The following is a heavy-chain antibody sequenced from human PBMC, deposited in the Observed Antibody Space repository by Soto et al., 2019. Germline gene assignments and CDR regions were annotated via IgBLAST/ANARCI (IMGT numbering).Heavy chain of an antibody. CDR1: GCTFSSYA. V-gene: IGHV1-69*06. CDR2: IIPIFGTA. CDR3: ERRYMVRSLTHFDY. D-gene: IGHD3-10*01. Sequence: GASVKVSCKASGCTFSSYAISWVRQAPGQGLEWMGGIIPIFGTANYAQKFQGRVTITADKSTSTAYMELSSLRSEDTAVYYCERRYMVRSLTHFDYWGQGTLVTVSS. J-gene: IGHJ4*02.